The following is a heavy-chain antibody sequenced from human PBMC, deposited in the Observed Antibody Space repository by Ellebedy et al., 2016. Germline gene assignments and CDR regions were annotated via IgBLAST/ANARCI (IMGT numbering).Heavy chain of an antibody. Sequence: SETLSLTCTVSGGSISSSSHYWGWIRQPPGKGLEWIGSIYSSGSTYYNPSLKSRVTISVDTSKNQFSLKLSSVTAADTAVYYCARHREYSSAWRAYYYYYGLDVWGQGTTVTVSS. V-gene: IGHV4-39*01. CDR3: ARHREYSSAWRAYYYYYGLDV. J-gene: IGHJ6*02. CDR2: IYSSGST. CDR1: GGSISSSSHY. D-gene: IGHD6-19*01.